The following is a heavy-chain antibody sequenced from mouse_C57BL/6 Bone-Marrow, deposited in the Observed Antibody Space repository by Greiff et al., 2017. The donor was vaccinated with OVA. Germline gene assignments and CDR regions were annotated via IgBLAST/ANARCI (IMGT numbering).Heavy chain of an antibody. CDR2: ISSGSSTI. D-gene: IGHD1-1*01. Sequence: DVHLVESGGGLVKPGGSLKLSCAASGFTFSDYGMHWVRQAPEKGLEWVAYISSGSSTIYYADTVKGRFTISRDNAKNTLFLQMTSLRSEDTAMYYCGGSSPFDYWGQGTTLTVSS. CDR3: GGSSPFDY. CDR1: GFTFSDYG. V-gene: IGHV5-17*01. J-gene: IGHJ2*01.